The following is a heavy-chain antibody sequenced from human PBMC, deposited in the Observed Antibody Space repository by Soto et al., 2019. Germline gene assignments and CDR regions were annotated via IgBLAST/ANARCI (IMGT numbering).Heavy chain of an antibody. J-gene: IGHJ5*02. CDR1: GGAIGGYD. CDR3: ARHGSDSGWFFWDL. D-gene: IGHD6-19*01. Sequence: APLCCLSGGAIGGYDWSWLRPPPGKALEWIGYVSYSGSTDSHPSLKSGGSMSIDTSKHQFSWGMVSVTAADTAVYYCARHGSDSGWFFWDLWGQGALVTVSS. CDR2: VSYSGST. V-gene: IGHV4-59*08.